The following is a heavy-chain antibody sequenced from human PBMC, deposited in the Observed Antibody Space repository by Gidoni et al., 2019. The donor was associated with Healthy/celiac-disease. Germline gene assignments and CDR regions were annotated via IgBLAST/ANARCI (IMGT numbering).Heavy chain of an antibody. V-gene: IGHV3-30*18. CDR2: ISYDGSNK. J-gene: IGHJ4*02. CDR3: AKESRGTYYDILTGYFGSVGATGYFDY. CDR1: GFTFSSYG. D-gene: IGHD3-9*01. Sequence: QVQLVESGGGVVQPGRSLRLSCAASGFTFSSYGMHWVRQAPGKGLEWVAVISYDGSNKYYADSVKGRFTISRDNSKNTLYLQMNSLRAEDTAVYYCAKESRGTYYDILTGYFGSVGATGYFDYWGQGTLVTVSS.